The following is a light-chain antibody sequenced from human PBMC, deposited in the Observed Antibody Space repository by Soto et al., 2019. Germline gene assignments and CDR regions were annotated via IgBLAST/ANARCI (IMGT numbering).Light chain of an antibody. J-gene: IGLJ1*01. CDR1: SSNIGRNT. CDR2: TND. CDR3: AAWDDTSSFV. Sequence: QSVLTQPPSASGTPGQRVIISCSGGSSNIGRNTVNWYQHLPGTAPRLLIYTNDQRPSGVPDRFSCSKSATSASLAISGLQSDDEADYYCAAWDDTSSFVFGTGTKVTVL. V-gene: IGLV1-44*01.